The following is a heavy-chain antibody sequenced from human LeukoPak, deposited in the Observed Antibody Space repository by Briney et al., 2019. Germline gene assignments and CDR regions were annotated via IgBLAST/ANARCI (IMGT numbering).Heavy chain of an antibody. J-gene: IGHJ4*02. V-gene: IGHV3-23*01. CDR2: ISGSGGST. CDR3: AKAEGYDILTGLDY. Sequence: GGSLRLSCAASGFTFSSYAMRWVRQDPGKGMEWVSAISGSGGSTYYADSVKGRFTISRDNSKNTLYLQMNSLRAEDTAVYYCAKAEGYDILTGLDYWGQGTLVTVSS. D-gene: IGHD3-9*01. CDR1: GFTFSSYA.